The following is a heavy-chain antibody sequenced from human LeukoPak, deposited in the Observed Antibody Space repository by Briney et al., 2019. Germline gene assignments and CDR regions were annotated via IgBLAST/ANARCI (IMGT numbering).Heavy chain of an antibody. V-gene: IGHV3-30-3*01. Sequence: GGSLRLSCAASGFTFSSYAMHWVRQAPGKGLEWVAVISYDGSNKYYADSVKGRFTISRDNSKNTLYLQMNSLRAEDTAVYYCARDFRSSFDYWGQGTLVTVSS. CDR3: ARDFRSSFDY. J-gene: IGHJ4*02. CDR1: GFTFSSYA. CDR2: ISYDGSNK. D-gene: IGHD6-19*01.